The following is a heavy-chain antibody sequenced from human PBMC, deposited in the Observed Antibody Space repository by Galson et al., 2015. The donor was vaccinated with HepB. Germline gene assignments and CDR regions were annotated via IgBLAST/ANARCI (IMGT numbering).Heavy chain of an antibody. CDR2: IGGSGITT. Sequence: SLRLSCAASGFKFSIYGMEWVRQAPGKGLEWVSGIGGSGITTYYADSVKGRFTISRDNSRNTLYLQMNSLRAEDTAVYYCARPKWATVIAFDIWGQGTMATVSS. CDR3: ARPKWATVIAFDI. CDR1: GFKFSIYG. V-gene: IGHV3-23*01. D-gene: IGHD4-17*01. J-gene: IGHJ3*02.